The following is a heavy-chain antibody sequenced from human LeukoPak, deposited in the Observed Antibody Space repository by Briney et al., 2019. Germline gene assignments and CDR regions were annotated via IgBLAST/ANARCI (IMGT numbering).Heavy chain of an antibody. D-gene: IGHD2-21*02. J-gene: IGHJ4*02. CDR1: GYTLTSYG. V-gene: IGHV1-18*01. CDR3: ARVVAYCGGDCYSEFDY. CDR2: ISAYNDNT. Sequence: GASVKVSCKASGYTLTSYGISWVRQAPGQGLEWMGWISAYNDNTNYAQKLQGRVTMTTDTSTSTAYMELRSLRSDDTAVYYCARVVAYCGGDCYSEFDYWGQGTLVTVSS.